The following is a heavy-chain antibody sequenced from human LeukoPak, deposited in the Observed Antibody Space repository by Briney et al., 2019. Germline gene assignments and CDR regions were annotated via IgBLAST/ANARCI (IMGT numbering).Heavy chain of an antibody. Sequence: ASVKVSCKASGYTFTSYAMHRVRQAPGQRLEWMGWINAGNGNTKYSQKFQGRVTITRDTSASTAYMELSSLRSEDTAVYYCARDRVRQQLVMDYWGQGTLVTVSS. CDR3: ARDRVRQQLVMDY. J-gene: IGHJ4*02. V-gene: IGHV1-3*01. CDR1: GYTFTSYA. D-gene: IGHD6-13*01. CDR2: INAGNGNT.